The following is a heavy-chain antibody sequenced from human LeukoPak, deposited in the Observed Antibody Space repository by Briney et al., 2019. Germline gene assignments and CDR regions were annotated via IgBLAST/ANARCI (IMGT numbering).Heavy chain of an antibody. V-gene: IGHV4-39*07. Sequence: SETLSLTCTVSGGSISSSSYYWGWIRQPPGKGLEWIGSIYYSGSTYYNPSLKSRVTISVGTSKNQFSLKLSSVTAADTAVYYCARVVVVPAAMFYYYYMDVWGKGTTVTISS. CDR2: IYYSGST. J-gene: IGHJ6*03. CDR1: GGSISSSSYY. D-gene: IGHD2-2*01. CDR3: ARVVVVPAAMFYYYYMDV.